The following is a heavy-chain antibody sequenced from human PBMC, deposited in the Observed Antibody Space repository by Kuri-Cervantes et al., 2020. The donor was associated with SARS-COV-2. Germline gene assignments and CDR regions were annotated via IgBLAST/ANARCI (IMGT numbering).Heavy chain of an antibody. J-gene: IGHJ4*02. Sequence: SETLSLTCTVSGGSISSGSYYWSWIRQPAGKGLEWIGYIYTSGSTNYNPSLKSRVTISVDTSKNQFSLKLSSVTAADTAVYYCARVGCSSTSCYWVLRDWGQGTLVTVSS. V-gene: IGHV4-61*09. CDR2: IYTSGST. CDR3: ARVGCSSTSCYWVLRD. CDR1: GGSISSGSYY. D-gene: IGHD2-2*01.